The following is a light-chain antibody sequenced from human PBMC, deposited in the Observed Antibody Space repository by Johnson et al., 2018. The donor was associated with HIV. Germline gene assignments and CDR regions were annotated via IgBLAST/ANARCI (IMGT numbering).Light chain of an antibody. Sequence: QSVLTQPPSVSAAPGQKVTISCSGSSSNIGNNYVYWYQQLPGTAPKLLIYDNNKRPSGIPDRFSGSKSGTSATLGITGLQTGDEADYYCGTWDSSLSASYVFGTGTKVTGL. J-gene: IGLJ1*01. CDR1: SSNIGNNY. CDR2: DNN. CDR3: GTWDSSLSASYV. V-gene: IGLV1-51*01.